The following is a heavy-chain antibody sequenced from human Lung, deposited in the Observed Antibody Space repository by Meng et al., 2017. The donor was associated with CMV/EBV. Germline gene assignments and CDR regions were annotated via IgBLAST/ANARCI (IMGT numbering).Heavy chain of an antibody. J-gene: IGHJ5*02. CDR3: ARSGTTAGNWFDP. D-gene: IGHD1-7*01. Sequence: ASVXVSCKASGYTFTGYYMHWVRQAPGQGLEWMGWINPNSGGTNYAQKFQGRVTMTRDTSISTAYMELSRLRSEDTAVYYCARSGTTAGNWFDPWGQGTLVTVSS. V-gene: IGHV1-2*02. CDR1: GYTFTGYY. CDR2: INPNSGGT.